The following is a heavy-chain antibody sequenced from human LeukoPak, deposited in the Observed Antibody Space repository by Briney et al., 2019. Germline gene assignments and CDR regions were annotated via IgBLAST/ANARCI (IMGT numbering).Heavy chain of an antibody. CDR3: ARGNRGDPFDY. J-gene: IGHJ4*02. V-gene: IGHV4-61*02. CDR1: GGSISSGSYY. Sequence: PSETLSLTCTVSGGSISSGSYYWSWIRQPAGKGLEWIGRIYTSGSTNYNPSLKSRVTISVDTSKNQFSLKLGSVTAADTAVYYCARGNRGDPFDYWGQGTLVTVSS. CDR2: IYTSGST. D-gene: IGHD3-10*01.